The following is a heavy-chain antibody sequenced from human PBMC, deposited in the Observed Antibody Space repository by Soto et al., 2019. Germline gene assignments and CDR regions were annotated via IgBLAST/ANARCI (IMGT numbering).Heavy chain of an antibody. CDR1: GFTFSSYG. J-gene: IGHJ6*02. CDR3: AKVRGLGIRVGGMDV. V-gene: IGHV3-30*18. D-gene: IGHD3-10*01. Sequence: QVQLVESGGGVVQPGRSLRLSCAASGFTFSSYGMHWVRQAPGKGLEWVAVISYDGSNKYYADSVKGRFTISRDNSKNTLYLQRNSLRAEDTAVYYCAKVRGLGIRVGGMDVWGQGTTVTVSS. CDR2: ISYDGSNK.